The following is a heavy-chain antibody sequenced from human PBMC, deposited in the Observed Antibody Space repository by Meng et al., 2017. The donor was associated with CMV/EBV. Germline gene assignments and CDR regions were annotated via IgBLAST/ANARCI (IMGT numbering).Heavy chain of an antibody. Sequence: GESLKISCAASGFTFSSYAMSWVRQAPGKGLEWVSAISGSGGSTYYADSVKGRFTISRDNSKNTLYLQMNSLRAEDTAVYYCAKEHWGSSGYYSGDAFDIWGQGTMVTVS. D-gene: IGHD3-22*01. CDR3: AKEHWGSSGYYSGDAFDI. CDR1: GFTFSSYA. J-gene: IGHJ3*02. CDR2: ISGSGGST. V-gene: IGHV3-23*01.